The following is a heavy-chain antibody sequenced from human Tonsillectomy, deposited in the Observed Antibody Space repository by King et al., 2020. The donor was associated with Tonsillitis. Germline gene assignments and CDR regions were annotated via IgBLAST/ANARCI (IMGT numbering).Heavy chain of an antibody. D-gene: IGHD6-13*01. J-gene: IGHJ4*02. Sequence: VQLVESGAEVRKPGESLKISCTDSGYSFTKYWIGWVRQMPGKGLEWMGIIYPGDSDTRYSPSFQGQVTISADKSISTAYLQWSTLKASDTAMYYCASLGSGNWYHPGRYWGQGTLVTVSS. CDR3: ASLGSGNWYHPGRY. CDR2: IYPGDSDT. V-gene: IGHV5-51*01. CDR1: GYSFTKYW.